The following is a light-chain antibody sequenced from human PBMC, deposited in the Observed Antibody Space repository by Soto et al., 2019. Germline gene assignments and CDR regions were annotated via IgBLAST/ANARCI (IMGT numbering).Light chain of an antibody. V-gene: IGKV3-15*01. CDR3: QQYSNWRPWT. Sequence: EIVMTQSPATLSVSQGDGATLSCCASQRVSNNLAWYQQKPGQHPTLLLYGASTRATRITASVSGRGSGPDFTITIRSLQSQDFAVDYCQQYSNWRPWTFCEGTKVDIK. J-gene: IGKJ1*01. CDR1: QRVSNN. CDR2: GAS.